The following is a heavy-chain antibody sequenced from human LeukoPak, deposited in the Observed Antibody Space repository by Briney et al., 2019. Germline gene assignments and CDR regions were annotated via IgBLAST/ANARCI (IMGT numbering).Heavy chain of an antibody. CDR3: ARGVIVVVVAATLLDY. D-gene: IGHD2-15*01. V-gene: IGHV3-7*01. CDR2: IKQDGSEK. J-gene: IGHJ4*02. CDR1: GFTFSSYW. Sequence: GGSLRLSCAAPGFTFSSYWMSWVRQAPGKGLEWVANIKQDGSEKYYVDSVKGRFTISRDNAKSSLHLQMNSLRAEDTAVYYCARGVIVVVVAATLLDYRGQGTLVTVSS.